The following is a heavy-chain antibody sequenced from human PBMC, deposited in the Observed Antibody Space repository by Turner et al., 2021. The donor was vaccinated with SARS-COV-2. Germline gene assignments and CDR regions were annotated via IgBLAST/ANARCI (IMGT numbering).Heavy chain of an antibody. CDR2: VSWNSGTI. D-gene: IGHD5-12*01. V-gene: IGHV3-9*01. CDR1: GFTFDDYA. Sequence: EVQLVESGGGLVQPGRSLRLSCAASGFTFDDYALHWVRQAPGKGLEWVSGVSWNSGTIGYADSVKGRFTISRDNAKNSLYLQMNSLRAEDTALYYCAKGGSVDVWGQGTTVTVSS. J-gene: IGHJ6*02. CDR3: AKGGSVDV.